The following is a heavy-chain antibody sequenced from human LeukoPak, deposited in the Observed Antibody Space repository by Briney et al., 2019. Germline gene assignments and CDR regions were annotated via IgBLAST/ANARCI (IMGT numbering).Heavy chain of an antibody. Sequence: PSETLSLTCTVSGGSVSSGSYYWSWIRQPPGKGLEWIGYIYYSGSTNYNPSLKSRVTISVDTSKNQFSLKLSSVTAADTAVYYCARDRRRGGGAVAGGFDIWGQGTMVTVSS. CDR1: GGSVSSGSYY. D-gene: IGHD6-19*01. V-gene: IGHV4-61*01. CDR3: ARDRRRGGGAVAGGFDI. J-gene: IGHJ3*02. CDR2: IYYSGST.